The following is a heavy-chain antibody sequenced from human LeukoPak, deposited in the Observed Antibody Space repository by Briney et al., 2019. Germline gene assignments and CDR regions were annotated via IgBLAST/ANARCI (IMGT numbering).Heavy chain of an antibody. CDR2: IRYDGSNK. CDR1: GFTFSSYG. D-gene: IGHD3-9*01. J-gene: IGHJ6*03. V-gene: IGHV3-30*02. Sequence: SGGSLRLSCAASGFTFSSYGMHWVRQAPGKGLEWVAFIRYDGSNKYYADSVKGRFTISRDNSKNTLYLQMNSLRAEDTAVYYCAKDLLVTGYYYYYYMDVWGKGTTVTISS. CDR3: AKDLLVTGYYYYYYMDV.